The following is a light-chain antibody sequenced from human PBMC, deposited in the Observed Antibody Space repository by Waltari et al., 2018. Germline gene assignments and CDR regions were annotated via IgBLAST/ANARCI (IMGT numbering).Light chain of an antibody. CDR3: QQYDGEVVT. J-gene: IGKJ4*01. CDR2: GTS. Sequence: DSQSGTSITLSWYQQKLGQAARLLIYGTSSRATGTPDRFSGSGSGTDFTLTISRLEPEDVAVYYCQQYDGEVVTFGGGTKVEI. CDR1: QSGTSIT. V-gene: IGKV3-20*01.